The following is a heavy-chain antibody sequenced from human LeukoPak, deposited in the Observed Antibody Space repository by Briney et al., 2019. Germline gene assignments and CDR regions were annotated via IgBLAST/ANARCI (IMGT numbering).Heavy chain of an antibody. V-gene: IGHV1-69*06. CDR3: ARSAGIAAAGTRPWGLRWDYFDY. CDR2: IIPIFGTA. CDR1: GGTFSSYA. D-gene: IGHD6-13*01. Sequence: SVEVSCKASGGTFSSYAVSWVRQAPGQGLEWMGGIIPIFGTANYAQKFQGRVTITADKSTSTAYMELSSLRSEDTAVYYCARSAGIAAAGTRPWGLRWDYFDYWGQGTLVTVSS. J-gene: IGHJ4*02.